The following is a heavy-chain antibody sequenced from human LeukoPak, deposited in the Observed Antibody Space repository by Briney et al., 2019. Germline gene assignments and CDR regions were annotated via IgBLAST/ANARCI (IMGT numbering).Heavy chain of an antibody. CDR1: GFTFSSYG. V-gene: IGHV3-30*02. CDR3: AELGITMIGGV. Sequence: GGSLRLSCAASGFTFSSYGMHWVRQAPGKGLEWVAFIRYDVSTKYYADSVKGRFTISRDNSKNTLYLQMNSLRAEDTAVYYCAELGITMIGGVWGKGTTVTISS. D-gene: IGHD3-10*02. CDR2: IRYDVSTK. J-gene: IGHJ6*04.